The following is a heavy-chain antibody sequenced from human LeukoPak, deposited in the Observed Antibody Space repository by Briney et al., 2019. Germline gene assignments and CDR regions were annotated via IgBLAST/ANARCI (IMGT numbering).Heavy chain of an antibody. D-gene: IGHD3-3*01. Sequence: SETLSLTCTVSGGSISSSSYCWGWIRQPPGKGLEWIGSIYYSGSTYYNPSLKSRVTISVDTSKNQFSLKLSSVTAADTAVYYCARDIWSGYYPYYYYYMDVWGKGTTVTVSS. J-gene: IGHJ6*03. V-gene: IGHV4-39*07. CDR1: GGSISSSSYC. CDR3: ARDIWSGYYPYYYYYMDV. CDR2: IYYSGST.